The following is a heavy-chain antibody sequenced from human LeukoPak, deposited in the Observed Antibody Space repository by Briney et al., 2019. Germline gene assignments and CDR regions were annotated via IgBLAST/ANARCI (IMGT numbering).Heavy chain of an antibody. J-gene: IGHJ4*02. CDR1: GFTFSDYY. CDR3: ATHYGSGSLLCFDY. CDR2: ISNSGSTI. Sequence: GGSLRLSCAASGFTFSDYYMSWIRQAPGKGLEWVSYISNSGSTIYYADSVKGRFTISRDNAKNSLYLQMNSLRAEDTAVYYCATHYGSGSLLCFDYWGQGTLVTVSS. V-gene: IGHV3-11*04. D-gene: IGHD3-10*01.